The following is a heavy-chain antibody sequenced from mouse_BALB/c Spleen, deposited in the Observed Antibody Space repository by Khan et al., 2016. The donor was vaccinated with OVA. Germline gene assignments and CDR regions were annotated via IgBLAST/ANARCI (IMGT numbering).Heavy chain of an antibody. Sequence: QIQLVQSGAELARPGASVKMSCKASGYTFTSYTIHWIKLRPGQGLEWIGYINPSNGYTNYNQKFKDKATLTADKSSPTAYMELSSLTSDDSALYNCVRDGAYHRNDGWFAYWGQGTLVTVSA. CDR1: GYTFTSYT. CDR3: VRDGAYHRNDGWFAY. D-gene: IGHD2-14*01. J-gene: IGHJ3*01. V-gene: IGHV1-4*01. CDR2: INPSNGYT.